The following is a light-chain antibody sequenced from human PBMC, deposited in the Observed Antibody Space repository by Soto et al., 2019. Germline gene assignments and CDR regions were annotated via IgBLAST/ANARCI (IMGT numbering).Light chain of an antibody. V-gene: IGKV3-20*01. CDR1: QSVSSNH. J-gene: IGKJ1*01. Sequence: MLSPATLSVSPGERATLSCRASQSVSSNHLAWYQQKRGQPPRLLIYGASSRATGIPDRVSGSGSGTDFTLTISRLEPEDFAVYYCQQHGTSPPWTFGQGTKVDI. CDR2: GAS. CDR3: QQHGTSPPWT.